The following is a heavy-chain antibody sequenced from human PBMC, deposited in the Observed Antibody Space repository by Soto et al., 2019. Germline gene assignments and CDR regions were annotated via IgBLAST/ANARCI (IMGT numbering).Heavy chain of an antibody. CDR2: IYNSVST. V-gene: IGHV4-59*08. J-gene: IGHJ4*02. CDR1: GGSVSSYY. Sequence: SETLSLTCTVSGGSVSSYYWSWIRQPPGKGLEWIGYIYNSVSTNYNPSLKSRVTISVDTSKNQFSLKLNSVTAADTAVYYCTRSKGDYWGQGTLVTVSS. CDR3: TRSKGDY.